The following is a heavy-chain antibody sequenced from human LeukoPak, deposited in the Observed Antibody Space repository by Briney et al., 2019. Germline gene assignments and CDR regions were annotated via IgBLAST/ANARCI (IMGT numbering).Heavy chain of an antibody. J-gene: IGHJ3*01. V-gene: IGHV5-51*01. CDR1: GYSFSRYW. CDR3: ARESINWNFEAFDL. Sequence: GESLKISCKTFGYSFSRYWVGWVRQTPEKRLEWLGIIYPGDGDIRYNPSFQGQVTLSADKSMGTAYLQWRSLKASDTAMYYCARESINWNFEAFDLWGQGTMVTVSS. D-gene: IGHD1-7*01. CDR2: IYPGDGDI.